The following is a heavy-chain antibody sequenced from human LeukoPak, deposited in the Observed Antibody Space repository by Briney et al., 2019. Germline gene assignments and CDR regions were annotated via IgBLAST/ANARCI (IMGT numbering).Heavy chain of an antibody. CDR2: ISSSSSYT. Sequence: GGSLRLSCAASGFTFSDYYMSWIRQAPGKGLEWVSCISSSSSYTNYADSVKGRFTISRDNAKNSLYLQMNSLRAEDTAVYYCARGYNDSSGYYPLDYWGQGTLVTVSS. CDR3: ARGYNDSSGYYPLDY. V-gene: IGHV3-11*06. D-gene: IGHD3-22*01. J-gene: IGHJ4*02. CDR1: GFTFSDYY.